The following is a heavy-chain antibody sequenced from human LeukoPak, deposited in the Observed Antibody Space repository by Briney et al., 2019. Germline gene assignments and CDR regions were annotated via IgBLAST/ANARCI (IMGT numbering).Heavy chain of an antibody. CDR2: ISSNGGST. Sequence: GGSLRLSCSASGFTFSRYAMHWVRQAPGKGLEYVSAISSNGGSTYYADSVKGRFTISRDNSKNTLYLQMSSLRTEDTAVYYCVKVGSGSYYTYYFDYWGQGTTVTVSS. D-gene: IGHD3-10*01. J-gene: IGHJ4*03. CDR1: GFTFSRYA. CDR3: VKVGSGSYYTYYFDY. V-gene: IGHV3-64D*06.